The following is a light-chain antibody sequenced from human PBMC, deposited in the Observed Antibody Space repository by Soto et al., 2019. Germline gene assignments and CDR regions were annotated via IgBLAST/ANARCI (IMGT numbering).Light chain of an antibody. J-gene: IGKJ1*01. CDR2: CVS. CDR3: GQFVSPPPWT. V-gene: IGKV3-20*01. Sequence: EIALTHSPGTLSVSPGERATLSCRASQSVGSTFLAWYQQKPGQAPRLLIYCVSQRATGIPDRFSGSGSGTEFILDLRRVEPEECAVYSCGQFVSPPPWTFAQATSVDIK. CDR1: QSVGSTF.